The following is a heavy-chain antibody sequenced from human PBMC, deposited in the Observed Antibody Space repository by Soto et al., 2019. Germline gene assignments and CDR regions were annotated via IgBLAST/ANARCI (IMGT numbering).Heavy chain of an antibody. CDR2: IYYTGSA. CDR3: ASGGSSNWFDP. D-gene: IGHD1-26*01. V-gene: IGHV4-30-4*01. Sequence: SETLSLTCAVSGGSISSADYYWSWIRQPPGKGLEWIGYIYYTGSAYYNPSLKSRVTMSVDTSKNQFSLKVTSVTAADTAVYYCASGGSSNWFDPWGQGTLVTVS. CDR1: GGSISSADYY. J-gene: IGHJ5*02.